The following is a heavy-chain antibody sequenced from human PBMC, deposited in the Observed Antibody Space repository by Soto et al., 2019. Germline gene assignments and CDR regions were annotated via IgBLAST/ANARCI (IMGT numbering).Heavy chain of an antibody. V-gene: IGHV4-34*01. Sequence: QVQLQQWGAGLLKPSETLSLTCAVYGGSFSGYYWSWIRQPPGKGLEWIGEINHSGSTNYNPSLKSRVTISVDTSKNQFSLKLSSVTAADTAVYYCASLPDPRRYYYYYGMDVWGQGTTVTVSS. CDR2: INHSGST. CDR3: ASLPDPRRYYYYYGMDV. J-gene: IGHJ6*02. CDR1: GGSFSGYY.